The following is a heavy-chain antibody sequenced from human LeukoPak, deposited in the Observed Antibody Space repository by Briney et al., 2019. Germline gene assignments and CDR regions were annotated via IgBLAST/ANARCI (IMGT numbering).Heavy chain of an antibody. V-gene: IGHV3-30*02. Sequence: GGSLRLSCAASGFTFSSYGMHWVRQAPGKGLEWVAFTRHDGSRKYYADSVKGRFTISRDNARNSLYLQMNSLRAEDTAVYYCARDWIAVAGTHYYYGMDVWGKGTTVTVSS. CDR3: ARDWIAVAGTHYYYGMDV. CDR2: TRHDGSRK. D-gene: IGHD6-19*01. CDR1: GFTFSSYG. J-gene: IGHJ6*04.